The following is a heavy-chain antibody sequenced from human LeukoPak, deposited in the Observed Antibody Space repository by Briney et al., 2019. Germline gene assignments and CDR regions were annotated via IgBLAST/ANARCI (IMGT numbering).Heavy chain of an antibody. V-gene: IGHV3-30*02. CDR1: GFIFSSYG. D-gene: IGHD4-23*01. Sequence: GGSLRLSCTASGFIFSSYGMHWVRQAPGKGLEWVAFIRDGGSKRFHADSVEGRFTISRDNSKNTVYLEMNSLRDEDTAVYYCAKVYGGNSGAFDCWGQGTMVIVSS. CDR2: IRDGGSKR. CDR3: AKVYGGNSGAFDC. J-gene: IGHJ3*01.